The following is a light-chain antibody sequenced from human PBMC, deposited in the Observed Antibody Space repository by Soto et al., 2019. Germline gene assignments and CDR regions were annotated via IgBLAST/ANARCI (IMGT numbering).Light chain of an antibody. CDR1: QSISSW. CDR3: QQYNSYSF. Sequence: DIQMTQSPSTLSASVGDRVTITCRASQSISSWLAWYQQKPGKAPKLLIYDASSLESGVTSRFSGSGSGTEFTLTISSLQPDECAPYYCQQYNSYSFFGQGTKLEIK. V-gene: IGKV1-5*01. CDR2: DAS. J-gene: IGKJ2*01.